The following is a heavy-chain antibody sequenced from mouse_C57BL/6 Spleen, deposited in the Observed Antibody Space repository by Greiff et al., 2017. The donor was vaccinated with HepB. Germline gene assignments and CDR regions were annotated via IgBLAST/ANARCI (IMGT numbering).Heavy chain of an antibody. CDR3: ARDQDDYGGYAMDY. CDR1: GFTFSSYA. J-gene: IGHJ4*01. CDR2: ISDGGSYT. Sequence: EVKLMESGGGLVKPGGSLKLSCAASGFTFSSYAMSWVRQTPEKRLEWVATISDGGSYTYYPDNVKGRFTISRDNAKNNLYLQMSHLKSEDTAMYYCARDQDDYGGYAMDYWGQGTSVTVSS. D-gene: IGHD2-4*01. V-gene: IGHV5-4*01.